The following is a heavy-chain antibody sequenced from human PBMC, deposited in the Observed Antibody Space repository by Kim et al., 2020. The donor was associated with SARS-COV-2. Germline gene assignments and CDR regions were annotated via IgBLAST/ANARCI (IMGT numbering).Heavy chain of an antibody. D-gene: IGHD3-16*01. Sequence: GGSLRLSCAASGFTFSDYYMSWIRQAPGKGLEWVSYISSSGSTIYYADSVKGRFTISRDNAKNSLYLQMNSLRAEDTAVYYCAKGGYDYVWGSPLVDYWGQGTLVTVSS. CDR2: ISSSGSTI. CDR3: AKGGYDYVWGSPLVDY. CDR1: GFTFSDYY. V-gene: IGHV3-11*01. J-gene: IGHJ4*02.